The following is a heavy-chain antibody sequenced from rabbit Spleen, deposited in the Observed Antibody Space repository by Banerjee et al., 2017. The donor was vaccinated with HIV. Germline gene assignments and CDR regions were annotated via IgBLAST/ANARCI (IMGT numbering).Heavy chain of an antibody. V-gene: IGHV1S40*01. CDR1: GFASSSDYD. D-gene: IGHD6-1*01. CDR2: IYTGSTGTP. CDR3: AGDLGVIVYRFSL. J-gene: IGHJ4*01. Sequence: QSLEESGGDLVDPGAALTLTSTASGFASSSDYDMLCGRQAPGKGLEWIACIYTGSTGTPYYAMWAKGLFTISTASSTAVTLQMAILTAADTTTYFCAGDLGVIVYRFSLWGQGTLVTVS.